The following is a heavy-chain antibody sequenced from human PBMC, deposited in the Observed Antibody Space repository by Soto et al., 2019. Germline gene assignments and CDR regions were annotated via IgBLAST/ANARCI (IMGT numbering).Heavy chain of an antibody. Sequence: GGSLRLSCAASGFTFSTYWMSWVRQAPGKGLEWVANIKHDGSQNYYVDSVKGRFTTSRDNTKNSFYLQMNSLRAEDTAVYYCARDHINGWNFDYWGRGTLVTVSS. CDR3: ARDHINGWNFDY. V-gene: IGHV3-7*01. J-gene: IGHJ4*02. D-gene: IGHD6-19*01. CDR2: IKHDGSQN. CDR1: GFTFSTYW.